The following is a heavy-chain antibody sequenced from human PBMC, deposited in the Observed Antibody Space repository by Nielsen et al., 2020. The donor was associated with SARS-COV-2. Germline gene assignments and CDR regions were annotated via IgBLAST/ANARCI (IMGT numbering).Heavy chain of an antibody. CDR1: GFTFSSYS. CDR3: ARVRTPVLYYYYGMDV. CDR2: ISSSSSTI. Sequence: GESLKISCAASGFTFSSYSMNWVRQAPGKGLEWVSYISSSSSTIYYADSVKGRFTISRDNAKNSLYLQMNSLRAEDTAVYYCARVRTPVLYYYYGMDVWGQGTTVTVSS. D-gene: IGHD2-15*01. J-gene: IGHJ6*02. V-gene: IGHV3-48*04.